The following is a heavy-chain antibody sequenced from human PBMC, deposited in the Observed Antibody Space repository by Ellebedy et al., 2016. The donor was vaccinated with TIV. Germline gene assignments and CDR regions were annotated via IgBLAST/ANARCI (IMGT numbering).Heavy chain of an antibody. Sequence: GESLKISCAASGFTFSSYWMQWVRQAPGKGLVWVARINIDGSTTNYADSVKGRFTISRDNAKNTLYLQMNTLRADDTAIYFCTRGHREHSGSLDYWGQGTLVTVSS. V-gene: IGHV3-74*01. CDR1: GFTFSSYW. CDR3: TRGHREHSGSLDY. D-gene: IGHD3-10*01. CDR2: INIDGSTT. J-gene: IGHJ4*02.